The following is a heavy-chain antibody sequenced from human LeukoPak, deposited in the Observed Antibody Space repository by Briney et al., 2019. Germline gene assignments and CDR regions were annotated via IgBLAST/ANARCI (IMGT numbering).Heavy chain of an antibody. V-gene: IGHV3-74*01. Sequence: GGSLRLSCAASGFTFSSNWMHWVRQAPGKGLVWVSRINEDGSTTNYADSVKGRSTIFRDNAKNTLYLQMNDLRAEDTAVYYCVRDLGGRSGHWGQGTLVTVSS. J-gene: IGHJ4*02. CDR2: INEDGSTT. CDR1: GFTFSSNW. CDR3: VRDLGGRSGH. D-gene: IGHD1-26*01.